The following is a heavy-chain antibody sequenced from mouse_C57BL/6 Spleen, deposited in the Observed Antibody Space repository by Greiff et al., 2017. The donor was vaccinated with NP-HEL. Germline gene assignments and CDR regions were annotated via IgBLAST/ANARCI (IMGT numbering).Heavy chain of an antibody. CDR2: IDPSDSYT. Sequence: VQLQQPGAELVKPGASVKLSCKASGYTFTSYWMQWVKQRPGQGLEWIGEIDPSDSYTNYTPKFKGKATFTVDTSSSTAYMQLSRLTSEDSAVYYCARWGGNPFDYWGQGTTLTVSS. CDR3: ARWGGNPFDY. J-gene: IGHJ2*01. CDR1: GYTFTSYW. D-gene: IGHD2-1*01. V-gene: IGHV1-50*01.